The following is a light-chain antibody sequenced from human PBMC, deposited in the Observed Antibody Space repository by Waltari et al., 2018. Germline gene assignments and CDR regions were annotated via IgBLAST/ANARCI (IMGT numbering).Light chain of an antibody. Sequence: DIQMTQSPSSLSASVGDRVTITCRASQSIDTYLTWYQQKPGKAPELLIYVASSLQSGVPSRFSGSGSGTDFTLTISNLQPEDFTTYYCHQSYSIPWTFGQGTKVEI. J-gene: IGKJ1*01. CDR1: QSIDTY. CDR2: VAS. CDR3: HQSYSIPWT. V-gene: IGKV1-39*01.